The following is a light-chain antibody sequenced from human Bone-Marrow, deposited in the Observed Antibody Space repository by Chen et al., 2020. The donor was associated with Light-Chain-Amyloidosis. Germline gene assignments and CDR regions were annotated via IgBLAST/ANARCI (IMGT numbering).Light chain of an antibody. CDR1: QSLSTF. Sequence: EAVLTQSPATLSLSPGERATLSCRASQSLSTFLAWYQHKPGQAPRLLIYDASTRATGIPARFSGSGSGTDFTLTISSLEPEDFAVYYCQQRSIWPPITFGQGTRLEIK. CDR2: DAS. J-gene: IGKJ5*01. V-gene: IGKV3-11*01. CDR3: QQRSIWPPIT.